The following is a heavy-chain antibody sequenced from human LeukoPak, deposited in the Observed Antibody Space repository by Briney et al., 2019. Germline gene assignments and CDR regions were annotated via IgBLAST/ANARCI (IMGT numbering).Heavy chain of an antibody. D-gene: IGHD1-26*01. CDR1: GFTLSSYS. CDR2: ISSSSSYI. Sequence: AGGFPRLSCAAPGFTLSSYSMRWVRQAPGEGLEWGSSISSSSSYIYYADSVKGRFTISRDNAKNSLYLQMNSLRVEDTAVYYCARVGYRGTYTDFDYWGQGTLVTVSS. J-gene: IGHJ4*02. CDR3: ARVGYRGTYTDFDY. V-gene: IGHV3-21*01.